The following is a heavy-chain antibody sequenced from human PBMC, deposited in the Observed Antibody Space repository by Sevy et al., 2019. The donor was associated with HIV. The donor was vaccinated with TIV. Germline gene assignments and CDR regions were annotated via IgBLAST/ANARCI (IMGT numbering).Heavy chain of an antibody. CDR2: ISSSSSYI. J-gene: IGHJ4*02. Sequence: GGSLRLSCAASGFTFSSYSMNWVRQAPGKGLEWVSSISSSSSYIYYADSVKGRFNISRDNAKNSLYLQMNSLRAEDTAVYYCAGESGSIDYWGQGTLVTVSS. D-gene: IGHD5-12*01. CDR1: GFTFSSYS. CDR3: AGESGSIDY. V-gene: IGHV3-21*01.